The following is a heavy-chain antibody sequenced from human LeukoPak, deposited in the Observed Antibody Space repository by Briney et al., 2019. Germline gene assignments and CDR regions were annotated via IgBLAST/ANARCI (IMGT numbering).Heavy chain of an antibody. CDR3: ARGLLLWFGESPNWFDP. Sequence: SETLSLTCTVSGDSISSYYWSWIRQSAGKGLEWIGRIYTSGSTNYNPSLKSRVTISVDTSKNQFSLKLSSVTAADTAVYYCARGLLLWFGESPNWFDPWGQGTLVTVSS. V-gene: IGHV4-4*07. D-gene: IGHD3-10*01. CDR1: GDSISSYY. CDR2: IYTSGST. J-gene: IGHJ5*02.